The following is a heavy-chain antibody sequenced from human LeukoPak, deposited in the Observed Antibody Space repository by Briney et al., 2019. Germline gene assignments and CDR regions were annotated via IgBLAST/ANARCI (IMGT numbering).Heavy chain of an antibody. V-gene: IGHV1-18*01. CDR1: GYTFTSYG. Sequence: GASVKVSCKASGYTFTSYGISWVRQAPGQGLEWMGWISAYNGNTNYAQKLQGRVTMTTDTSTSTAYMELRSLRSDDTAVYYCARVFGVDMGYYYYYMDVWGKGTTVTVSS. CDR3: ARVFGVDMGYYYYYMDV. D-gene: IGHD3-3*01. CDR2: ISAYNGNT. J-gene: IGHJ6*03.